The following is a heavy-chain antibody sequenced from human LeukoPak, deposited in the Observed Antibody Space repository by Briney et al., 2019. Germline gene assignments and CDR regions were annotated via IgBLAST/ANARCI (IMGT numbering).Heavy chain of an antibody. V-gene: IGHV3-23*01. J-gene: IGHJ4*02. CDR2: ISGSGGST. CDR3: AKGDIAGYCSSTSCYRSLNSFDY. CDR1: GFTFSSYA. D-gene: IGHD2-2*01. Sequence: AGGSLRLSCAASGFTFSSYAMSWVRQAPGKGLEWVSAISGSGGSTYYADSVKGRFTISRDNSKNTLYLQMSSLRAEDTDVYYCAKGDIAGYCSSTSCYRSLNSFDYWGQGTLVTVSS.